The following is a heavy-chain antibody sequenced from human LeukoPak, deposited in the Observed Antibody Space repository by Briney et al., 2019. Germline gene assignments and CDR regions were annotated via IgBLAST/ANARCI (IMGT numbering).Heavy chain of an antibody. CDR3: ARVPENIVGAPYYYYMDV. Sequence: SETLSLTCTVSGGSISSSSYYWGWIRQPPGKGLEWIGSIYYSGSTYYNPSLKSRVTISVDTSKNQFSLKLSSVTAADTAVYYCARVPENIVGAPYYYYMDVWGKGTTVTVSS. V-gene: IGHV4-39*07. CDR2: IYYSGST. D-gene: IGHD1-26*01. CDR1: GGSISSSSYY. J-gene: IGHJ6*03.